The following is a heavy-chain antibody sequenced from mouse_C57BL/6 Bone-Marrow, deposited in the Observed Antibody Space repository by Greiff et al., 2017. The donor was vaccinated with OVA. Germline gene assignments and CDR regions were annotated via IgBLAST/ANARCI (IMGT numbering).Heavy chain of an antibody. Sequence: VQLQQPGAELVKPGASVKLSCKASGYTFTSYWMHWVKQRPGQGLEWIGMIHPNSGSTNYNEKFKSKATLTVDTSSSTAYMQLSRLTSEDSAGYYCARSDDGTWPYFDVWGTGTTVTVSS. CDR2: IHPNSGST. J-gene: IGHJ1*03. CDR1: GYTFTSYW. V-gene: IGHV1-64*01. D-gene: IGHD1-2*01. CDR3: ARSDDGTWPYFDV.